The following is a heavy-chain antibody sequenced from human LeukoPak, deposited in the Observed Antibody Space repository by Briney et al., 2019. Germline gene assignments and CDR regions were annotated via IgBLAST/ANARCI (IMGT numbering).Heavy chain of an antibody. V-gene: IGHV3-74*01. J-gene: IGHJ6*03. Sequence: GGSLRLSFAASGFTFSSYWMHWVRQAPGKGLVWVSRINSDGSSTSYADSVKGRFTISRDNAKNTLYLQMNSLRAEDTAVYYCARGPIVVVPAASYMDVWGKGTTVTISS. CDR2: INSDGSST. CDR1: GFTFSSYW. CDR3: ARGPIVVVPAASYMDV. D-gene: IGHD2-2*01.